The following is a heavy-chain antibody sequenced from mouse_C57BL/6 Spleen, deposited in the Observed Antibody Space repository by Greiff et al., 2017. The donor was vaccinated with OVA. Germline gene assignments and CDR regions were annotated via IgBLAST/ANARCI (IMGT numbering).Heavy chain of an antibody. J-gene: IGHJ2*01. CDR3: ALSTTVVANFDY. V-gene: IGHV1-82*01. D-gene: IGHD1-1*01. CDR1: GYAFSSSW. CDR2: IYPGDGDT. Sequence: QVQLQQSGPELVKPGASVKISCKASGYAFSSSWMNWVKQRPGKGLEWIGRIYPGDGDTNYNGKFKGKATLTADKSSSTAYMQLSSLTFEDSAVYFCALSTTVVANFDYWGQGTTLTVSS.